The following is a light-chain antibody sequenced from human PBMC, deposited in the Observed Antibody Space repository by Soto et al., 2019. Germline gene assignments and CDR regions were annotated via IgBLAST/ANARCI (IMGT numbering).Light chain of an antibody. V-gene: IGKV4-1*01. Sequence: IVMTQSPDSLAVSLGERATINCKSSQSVLYIPNNKNYLAWYQQKPGQPPKLLIYGASTRESGVPDRFSGSGSGTVFTPTLSSLQAEVGLFYYGRQIFVGPPRTFGQGTKVPI. CDR2: GAS. CDR3: RQIFVGPPRT. J-gene: IGKJ1*01. CDR1: QSVLYIPNNKNY.